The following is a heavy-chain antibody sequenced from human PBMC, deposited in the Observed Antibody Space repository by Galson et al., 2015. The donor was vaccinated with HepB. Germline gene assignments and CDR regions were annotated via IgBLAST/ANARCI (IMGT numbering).Heavy chain of an antibody. V-gene: IGHV5-51*01. J-gene: IGHJ5*02. D-gene: IGHD3-10*01. Sequence: QSGAEVKKPGESLKISCKGSGYSFINYWIGWVRQMPGKGLEWMGIIYPGDSDTRYSPSFQGQVTISADKSISTAYLQWSSLKASDTAMYYCARRDTLVRGVITVRRGYNWFDPWGQGTLVTVSS. CDR3: ARRDTLVRGVITVRRGYNWFDP. CDR2: IYPGDSDT. CDR1: GYSFINYW.